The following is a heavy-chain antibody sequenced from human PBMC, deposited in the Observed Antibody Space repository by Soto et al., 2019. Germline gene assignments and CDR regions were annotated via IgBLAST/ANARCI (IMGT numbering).Heavy chain of an antibody. CDR3: VRLDGVAAGDSAY. V-gene: IGHV4-4*02. D-gene: IGHD6-13*01. CDR2: MYHSGRT. Sequence: QVQLQASDPGLVKPSGTLSLTCVVSGGSISSSNWWSWVRQPPGKGLEWIGEMYHSGRTNHNPSLKSRVTMSVDTSKNQFSLILTSVTAADTAVYYCVRLDGVAAGDSAYWGQGTLVTVSS. J-gene: IGHJ4*02. CDR1: GGSISSSNW.